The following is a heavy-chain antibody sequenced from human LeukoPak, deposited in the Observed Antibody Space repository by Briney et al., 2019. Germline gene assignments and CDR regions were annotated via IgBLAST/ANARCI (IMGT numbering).Heavy chain of an antibody. J-gene: IGHJ4*02. CDR1: GGSISSSNHY. Sequence: SETLSLTCTVSGGSISSSNHYWAWIRQPPGRGLEWIGSIYYSGSTYYNPSLRSRLTMSVDTSKNQFSLRLTSVTAADTAVYYCARLGDGYNLLLDYWGQGTLVTVSS. V-gene: IGHV4-39*01. CDR3: ARLGDGYNLLLDY. D-gene: IGHD5-24*01. CDR2: IYYSGST.